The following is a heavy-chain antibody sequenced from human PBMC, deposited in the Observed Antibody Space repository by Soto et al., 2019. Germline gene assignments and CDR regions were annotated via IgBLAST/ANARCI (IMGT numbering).Heavy chain of an antibody. V-gene: IGHV3-30*18. CDR2: ISYDGSNK. CDR3: AKDTSASQNYMGV. J-gene: IGHJ6*03. D-gene: IGHD6-25*01. CDR1: GFTFSSYG. Sequence: QVQLVESGGGVVQPGRSLRLSCAASGFTFSSYGMHWVRQAPGKGLEWVAVISYDGSNKYYADSVKGRFTISRDNSKNTLYLQMNSLRAGETAVYYCAKDTSASQNYMGVWGKGTTVTVSS.